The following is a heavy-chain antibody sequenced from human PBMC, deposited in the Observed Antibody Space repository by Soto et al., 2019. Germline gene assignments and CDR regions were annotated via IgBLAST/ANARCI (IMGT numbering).Heavy chain of an antibody. D-gene: IGHD5-18*01. CDR3: GKALTSYSGYYYYGVDV. Sequence: PGGSLRLSCAASGFTFSSHGMHWARQAPGKGLEWVAVFSYDGSTKYYADSVKGRFTISRDNSKNTLYLQMNSLRPDDTAVYYCGKALTSYSGYYYYGVDVWGQGTTVTVS. V-gene: IGHV3-30*18. J-gene: IGHJ6*02. CDR1: GFTFSSHG. CDR2: FSYDGSTK.